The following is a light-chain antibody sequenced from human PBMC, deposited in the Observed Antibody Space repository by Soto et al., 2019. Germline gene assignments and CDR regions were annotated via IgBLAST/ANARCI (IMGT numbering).Light chain of an antibody. CDR2: SNN. CDR3: AAWDDSLNAPV. Sequence: QSALTQPPSVSGTPGQGVTISCSGSGSDIGSNTVSWYQQVPGTAPKVLIYSNNQRPSGVPDRFSGSKSGTSASLTISGLESADEADYYCAAWDDSLNAPVLGGGTKLPVL. J-gene: IGLJ2*01. V-gene: IGLV1-44*01. CDR1: GSDIGSNT.